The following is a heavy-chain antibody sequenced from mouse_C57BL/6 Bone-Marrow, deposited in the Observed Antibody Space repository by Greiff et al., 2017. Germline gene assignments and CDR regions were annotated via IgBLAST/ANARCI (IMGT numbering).Heavy chain of an antibody. D-gene: IGHD1-1*01. V-gene: IGHV1-55*01. CDR1: GYTFTSYW. CDR3: RYYGSSPFYYAMDY. Sequence: VQLQQPGAELVKPGASVKMSCKASGYTFTSYWITWVKQRPGQGLEWIGDIYPGSGSTNYNEKFKSKATLTVDTSSSTAYMQLSSLTSEDSAVYYCRYYGSSPFYYAMDYWGQGTSGTVSS. J-gene: IGHJ4*01. CDR2: IYPGSGST.